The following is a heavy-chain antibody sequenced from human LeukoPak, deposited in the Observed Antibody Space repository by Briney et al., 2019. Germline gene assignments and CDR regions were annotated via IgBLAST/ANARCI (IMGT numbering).Heavy chain of an antibody. V-gene: IGHV3-9*03. CDR2: ISWNSVTI. CDR3: AKAASRGYTTTFFDY. J-gene: IGHJ4*02. Sequence: PGGSLRLSCAASGFSFSSYWMSWVRQAPGKGLEWVSGISWNSVTIGYADSVKGRFTISRDNAKNSLYLQMNSLRAEDMALYFCAKAASRGYTTTFFDYWGQGTLVTVSS. CDR1: GFSFSSYW. D-gene: IGHD6-13*01.